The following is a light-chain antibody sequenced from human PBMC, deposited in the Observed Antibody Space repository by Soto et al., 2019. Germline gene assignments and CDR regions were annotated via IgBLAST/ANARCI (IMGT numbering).Light chain of an antibody. J-gene: IGKJ1*01. Sequence: DIQMTQSPSSLSASVRDRVTITCRASQSISSWLAWYQQKPGKAPKLLIYKASSLETGVPSRFSGSGSGTEFSLTISSLQPDDCATYYCQQYNTLPTFGEGTKVDIK. CDR3: QQYNTLPT. V-gene: IGKV1-5*03. CDR2: KAS. CDR1: QSISSW.